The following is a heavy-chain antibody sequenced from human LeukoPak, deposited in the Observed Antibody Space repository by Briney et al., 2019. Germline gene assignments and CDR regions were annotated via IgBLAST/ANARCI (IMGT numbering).Heavy chain of an antibody. V-gene: IGHV1-18*04. Sequence: ASVKVSCKASGYTFSDYYIHWVRQAPGQGLEWMGWISAYNGNTNYAQKLQGRVTMTTDTSTSTAYMELRSLRSDDTAVYYCARDTVTYYYDSSGYSLWGQGTLVTVST. CDR2: ISAYNGNT. D-gene: IGHD3-22*01. J-gene: IGHJ4*02. CDR1: GYTFSDYY. CDR3: ARDTVTYYYDSSGYSL.